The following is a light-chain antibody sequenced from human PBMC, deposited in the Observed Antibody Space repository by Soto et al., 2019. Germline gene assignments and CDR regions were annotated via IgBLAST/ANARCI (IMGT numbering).Light chain of an antibody. CDR3: LHDYNFPRT. Sequence: GDTVTITCRASQGISRDLSWYQQKPGKAPNLLIYSASELQNGVPSRFRGSGSGTDFTLTISGLQPEDFVTYYCLHDYNFPRTFGQGTKVEI. CDR2: SAS. J-gene: IGKJ1*01. CDR1: QGISRD. V-gene: IGKV1-6*01.